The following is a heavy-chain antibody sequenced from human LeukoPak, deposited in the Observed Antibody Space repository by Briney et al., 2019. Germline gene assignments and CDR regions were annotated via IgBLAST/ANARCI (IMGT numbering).Heavy chain of an antibody. CDR2: IFYSGST. Sequence: PSETLSLTCTVSGGSISGYYWTWIRQPPGKGLEWIGHIFYSGSTTYNPSLRSRLTISVDSSKNQFSLKLSSVTAADTAVYYCAKVRGEYQDAFDIWGQGTMVTVSS. CDR1: GGSISGYY. V-gene: IGHV4-59*01. D-gene: IGHD2/OR15-2a*01. J-gene: IGHJ3*02. CDR3: AKVRGEYQDAFDI.